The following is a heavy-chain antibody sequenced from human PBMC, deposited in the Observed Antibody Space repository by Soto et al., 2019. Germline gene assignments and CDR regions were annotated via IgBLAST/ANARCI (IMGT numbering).Heavy chain of an antibody. CDR2: ITRSSSYI. Sequence: EVQLVESGGGPVKPGGSLRLSCAASGFAFNTYSMNWVRQAPGKGLEWVAFITRSSSYIYYADSVRGRFTPSRDNAKNSLYLQMNSLRAEDTAIYYCARDDGWLILDYWGQGTLVTVSS. D-gene: IGHD6-19*01. J-gene: IGHJ4*02. CDR3: ARDDGWLILDY. V-gene: IGHV3-21*06. CDR1: GFAFNTYS.